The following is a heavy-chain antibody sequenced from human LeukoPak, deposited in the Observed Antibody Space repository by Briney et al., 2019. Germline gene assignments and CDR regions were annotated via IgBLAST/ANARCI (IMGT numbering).Heavy chain of an antibody. V-gene: IGHV4-4*07. J-gene: IGHJ5*01. CDR3: ARLDILVPRAVEWFDP. CDR1: GDSISGKY. CDR2: TYSSGTT. D-gene: IGHD2-2*01. Sequence: PSETLSLTCIVSGDSISGKYWSWIRRPAGKGLEWLGRTYSSGTTDYSPSLMSRVTMSLDTSKNHISLRLRSVTAADTAVYYCARLDILVPRAVEWFDPWGQGTVVTVSS.